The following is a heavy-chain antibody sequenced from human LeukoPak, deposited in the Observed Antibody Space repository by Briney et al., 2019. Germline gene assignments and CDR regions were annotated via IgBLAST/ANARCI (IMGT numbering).Heavy chain of an antibody. CDR1: GFTFSTFA. V-gene: IGHV3-30*03. CDR2: ISYDGSNK. Sequence: GGSLRLSCAASGFTFSTFAMIWVRQPPGKGLQWVAVISYDGSNKYYVDSVKGRFTISRDNSKKTLYLQMNSLRAEDTAVYHCATQNCSGGSCYFRAFDIWGQGTMVTVSS. J-gene: IGHJ3*02. CDR3: ATQNCSGGSCYFRAFDI. D-gene: IGHD2-15*01.